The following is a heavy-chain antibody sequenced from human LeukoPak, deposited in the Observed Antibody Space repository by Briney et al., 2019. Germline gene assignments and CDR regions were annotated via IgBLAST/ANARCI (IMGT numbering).Heavy chain of an antibody. J-gene: IGHJ4*02. Sequence: PGGSLRLSCAASGFTFSSYSMNWVRQAPGKGLEWVSYISSSSSYIYYADSVKGRFTISRDNAKNSLYLQMNSLRAEDTAVYYCAREYSSSWYFDYWGQGTLVTVSS. CDR2: ISSSSSYI. CDR3: AREYSSSWYFDY. D-gene: IGHD6-13*01. V-gene: IGHV3-21*05. CDR1: GFTFSSYS.